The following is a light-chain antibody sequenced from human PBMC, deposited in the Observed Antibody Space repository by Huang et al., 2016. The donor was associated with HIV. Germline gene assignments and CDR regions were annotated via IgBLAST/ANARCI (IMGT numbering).Light chain of an antibody. CDR2: DAS. V-gene: IGKV1-33*01. CDR1: QDIRNY. Sequence: DIQMTQSPSSLSASVGDRVTITCQASQDIRNYLNWYQQKPGKAPKVLIYDASIVETVLPSRFSGSGSGTDFTFTISSLQPEDIATYYCQQYNNLPTFGPGTKVHIK. CDR3: QQYNNLPT. J-gene: IGKJ3*01.